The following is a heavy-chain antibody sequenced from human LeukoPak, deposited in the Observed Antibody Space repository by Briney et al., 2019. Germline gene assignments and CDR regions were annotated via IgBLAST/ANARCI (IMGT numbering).Heavy chain of an antibody. V-gene: IGHV3-23*01. CDR2: ISGSGGST. CDR3: ARDSVRRLGELSLGSNAFDI. J-gene: IGHJ3*02. Sequence: GGSLRLSCAASGFTFSSYALIWVRQAPGKGLEWVSGISGSGGSTYYADSVKGRFTVSRDNSKNTLYLQMNSLRAEDTAVYYCARDSVRRLGELSLGSNAFDIWGQGTMVTVSS. D-gene: IGHD3-16*02. CDR1: GFTFSSYA.